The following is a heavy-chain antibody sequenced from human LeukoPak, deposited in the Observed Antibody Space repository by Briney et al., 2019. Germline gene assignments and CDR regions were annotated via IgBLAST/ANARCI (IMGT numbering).Heavy chain of an antibody. J-gene: IGHJ6*02. CDR2: INPNSGGT. CDR1: GYTFTGYY. CDR3: ARAAPYCGGDCYSFYYGMDV. D-gene: IGHD2-21*02. Sequence: ASVKVSCKASGYTFTGYYMHWVRQAPGQGLEWMGWINPNSGGTNYAQKFQGRVTMTRDTSISTAYMELGRLRSDDTAVYYCARAAPYCGGDCYSFYYGMDVWGQGTTVTVSS. V-gene: IGHV1-2*02.